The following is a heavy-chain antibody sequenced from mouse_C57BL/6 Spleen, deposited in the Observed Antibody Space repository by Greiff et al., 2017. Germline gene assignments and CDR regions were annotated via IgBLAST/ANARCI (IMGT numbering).Heavy chain of an antibody. CDR3: ARDPHYYYGRSYSCFDY. D-gene: IGHD1-1*01. Sequence: EVPLVESGGGLVKPGGSLKLSCAASGFTFRSYAMSWVRQTPEKRLEWVATISDGGSYTYYPDNVKGRFTISRDNAKNNLYLQRSPLKSEDTAMYYGARDPHYYYGRSYSCFDYWGQGTTLTVSS. CDR2: ISDGGSYT. V-gene: IGHV5-4*01. CDR1: GFTFRSYA. J-gene: IGHJ2*01.